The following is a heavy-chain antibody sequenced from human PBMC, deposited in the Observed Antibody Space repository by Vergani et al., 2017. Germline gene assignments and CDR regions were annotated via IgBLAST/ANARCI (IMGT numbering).Heavy chain of an antibody. CDR1: GGSISSYY. CDR2: IYYSGST. Sequence: QVQLQESGPGVVKPSEPLSLTCTVSGGSISSYYWSWIRQPPRKGLEWSGYIYYSGSTNYNPSLKSRVTISVDTSKNQFSLKLRSVTAADTALYYFARHVTTMVWGCTMGYYYYYGMDVWGQGP. CDR3: ARHVTTMVWGCTMGYYYYYGMDV. J-gene: IGHJ6*02. D-gene: IGHD3-10*01. V-gene: IGHV4-59*08.